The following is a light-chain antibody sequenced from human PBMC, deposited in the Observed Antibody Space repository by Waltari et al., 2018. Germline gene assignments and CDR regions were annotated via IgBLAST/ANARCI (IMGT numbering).Light chain of an antibody. J-gene: IGLJ2*01. CDR1: SNDVGGYNS. CDR3: SSQSSNDVVL. CDR2: DVS. Sequence: QSALTQPASVSGSPGQSVTIFFAGTSNDVGGYNSVSWYQEHPDQAPRVTIYDVSDRPSGVSDRFSGSKSGNTASLTISGLQAEDEADYYCSSQSSNDVVLFGGGTKLTVL. V-gene: IGLV2-14*01.